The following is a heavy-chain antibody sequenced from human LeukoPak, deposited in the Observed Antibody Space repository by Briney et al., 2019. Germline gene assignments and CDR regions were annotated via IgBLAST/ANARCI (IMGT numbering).Heavy chain of an antibody. D-gene: IGHD3-9*01. CDR2: IYISGST. CDR3: AREYDILTGSLGY. V-gene: IGHV4-61*02. Sequence: PSQTLSLTCTVSGGSISSGSYYWSWIRQPAGKGLEWIGRIYISGSTNYNPSLKSRVTISLDTSKNHFSLKLSSVTAADTAEYFCAREYDILTGSLGYWGQGTLVTVSS. CDR1: GGSISSGSYY. J-gene: IGHJ4*02.